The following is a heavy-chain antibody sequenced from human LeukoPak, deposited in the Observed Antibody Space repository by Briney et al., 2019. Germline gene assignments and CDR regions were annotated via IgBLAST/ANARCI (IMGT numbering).Heavy chain of an antibody. CDR2: IYTSGST. D-gene: IGHD3-10*01. CDR1: GGSISSYY. CDR3: GSMGGVRVQNNWFDP. V-gene: IGHV4-4*07. J-gene: IGHJ5*02. Sequence: PSETLSLTCTVSGGSISSYYWSWIRQPAGKGLEWIGRIYTSGSTNYNPSLKSRVTISVDTSKNQFSLKMSSVTAADRAVYYFGSMGGVRVQNNWFDPWGQGTLVTVSS.